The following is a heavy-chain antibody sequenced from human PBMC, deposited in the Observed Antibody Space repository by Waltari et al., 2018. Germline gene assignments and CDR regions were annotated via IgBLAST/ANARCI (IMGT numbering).Heavy chain of an antibody. D-gene: IGHD3-10*01. CDR1: GSGFRDFW. V-gene: IGHV5-51*01. J-gene: IGHJ5*02. CDR3: ARQKMVRKVGWFDP. CDR2: IYPDDSDT. Sequence: EVQLVQSGVEVKKSGESLKISCKASGSGFRDFWLGWLRQMPGKGLEWMGLIYPDDSDTRYNPSFRGHVTMSVDRSSNTAYLQWSALKPSDSAIYYCARQKMVRKVGWFDPWGQGTLVSVSS.